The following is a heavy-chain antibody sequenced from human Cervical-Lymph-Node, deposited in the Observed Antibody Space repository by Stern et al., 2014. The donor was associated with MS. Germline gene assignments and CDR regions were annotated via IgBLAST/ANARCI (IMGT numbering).Heavy chain of an antibody. J-gene: IGHJ4*02. CDR2: ISYDGRNK. D-gene: IGHD6-13*01. Sequence: VHLVESGGGVVQPGRSLRLSCAASWFTFRRYGMHWVLQAPGKGLEWEAIISYDGRNKHYTDSVKGRFTISRDNSKNTLYLQMTSLRAEDTAVYYCAKDLTAVALYLEYWGQGAVVTVSS. CDR1: WFTFRRYG. CDR3: AKDLTAVALYLEY. V-gene: IGHV3-30*18.